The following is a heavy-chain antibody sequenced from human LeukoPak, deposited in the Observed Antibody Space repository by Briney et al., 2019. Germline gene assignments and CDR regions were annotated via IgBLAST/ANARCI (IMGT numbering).Heavy chain of an antibody. V-gene: IGHV3-48*01. CDR1: GFTFSDYS. CDR2: IGIDSGNT. D-gene: IGHD5-24*01. Sequence: DPGGSLRLSCAAFGFTFSDYSMNWVRQAPGKGLEWISYIGIDSGNTNYADSVKGRFTISGDKAKNSLYLQMNSLRVEDTAVYYCARDYKYAFDNWGQGTLVTVSS. J-gene: IGHJ4*02. CDR3: ARDYKYAFDN.